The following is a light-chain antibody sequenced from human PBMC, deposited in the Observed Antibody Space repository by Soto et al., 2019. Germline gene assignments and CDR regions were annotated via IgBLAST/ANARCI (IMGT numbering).Light chain of an antibody. CDR3: QQRSNWPLT. CDR2: DAS. Sequence: EIVLTQSPATLSLSPGERATVSCRASQSVSRYLAWYQQKPGQAPRLLIYDASNRATGIPARFSGSGSGTDFILTISSLEPEDFAVYYCQQRSNWPLTFGGGTKVDI. CDR1: QSVSRY. V-gene: IGKV3-11*01. J-gene: IGKJ4*01.